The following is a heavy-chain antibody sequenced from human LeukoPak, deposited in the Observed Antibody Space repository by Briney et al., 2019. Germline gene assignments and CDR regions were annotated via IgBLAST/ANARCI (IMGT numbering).Heavy chain of an antibody. CDR3: ASSPRYGVEYYMDV. CDR2: IYYSGST. D-gene: IGHD2-15*01. Sequence: PSETLSLTCAVSGGSISSYYWSWIRQPPGEGLEWIGYIYYSGSTNYNPSLKSRVTISVDTSKNQFSLKLSSVTAADTAVYYCASSPRYGVEYYMDVWGKGTTVTISS. J-gene: IGHJ6*03. V-gene: IGHV4-59*01. CDR1: GGSISSYY.